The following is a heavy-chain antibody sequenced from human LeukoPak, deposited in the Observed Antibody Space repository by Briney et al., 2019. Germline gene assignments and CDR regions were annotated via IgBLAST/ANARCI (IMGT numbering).Heavy chain of an antibody. CDR1: GFTFNIYT. V-gene: IGHV3-21*06. Sequence: GGSLRLSCAASGFTFNIYTINWVRQAPGKGLEWVSSISGTSTYIYYADSMKGRVTISRDYSKNSLYLQMDSLRAEDTAVYYCAGEVFSGDYSPQYYYYGMDVWGQGTTVTVSS. CDR3: AGEVFSGDYSPQYYYYGMDV. J-gene: IGHJ6*02. D-gene: IGHD4-17*01. CDR2: ISGTSTYI.